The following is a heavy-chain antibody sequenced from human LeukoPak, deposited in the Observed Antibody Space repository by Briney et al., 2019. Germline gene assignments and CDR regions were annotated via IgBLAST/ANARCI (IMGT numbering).Heavy chain of an antibody. CDR2: IWYDGSNK. Sequence: GGSLRLSCAASGFTFSSYGMHWVRQAPGKGPEWVAVIWYDGSNKYYADSVKGRFTISRDNSKNTLYLQMNSLRAEDTAVYYCARALGYSYGPLLFDWGQGTLVTVSS. J-gene: IGHJ4*02. D-gene: IGHD5-18*01. V-gene: IGHV3-33*01. CDR3: ARALGYSYGPLLFD. CDR1: GFTFSSYG.